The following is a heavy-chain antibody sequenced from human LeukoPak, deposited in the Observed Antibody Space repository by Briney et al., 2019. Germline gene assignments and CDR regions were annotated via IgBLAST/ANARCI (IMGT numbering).Heavy chain of an antibody. CDR2: INHSGST. Sequence: SETLSLTCAVYGGSFSGYYWSWIRQPPGKGLEWIGEINHSGSTNYNPSLKSRVTISVDTSKNQFSLKLSSVTAADTAVYYCAGLGTYCSSTSCYRYYYYYMDVWGKGTTVTISS. CDR1: GGSFSGYY. CDR3: AGLGTYCSSTSCYRYYYYYMDV. J-gene: IGHJ6*03. V-gene: IGHV4-34*01. D-gene: IGHD2-2*02.